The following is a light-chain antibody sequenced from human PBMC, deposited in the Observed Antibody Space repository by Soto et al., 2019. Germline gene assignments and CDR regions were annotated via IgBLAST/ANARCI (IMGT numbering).Light chain of an antibody. CDR2: GAS. Sequence: TLXXRASQSVSSSYLAWYQQKPGQAPRLLIYGASSRATGIPDRFSGSGSGTDFTLTISRLEPEDFAVYYCQQYGSSPWTFGQGTKVDI. J-gene: IGKJ1*01. V-gene: IGKV3-20*01. CDR1: QSVSSSY. CDR3: QQYGSSPWT.